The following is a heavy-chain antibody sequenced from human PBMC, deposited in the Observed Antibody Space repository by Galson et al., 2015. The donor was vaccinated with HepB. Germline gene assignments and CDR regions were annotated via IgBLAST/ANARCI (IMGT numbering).Heavy chain of an antibody. CDR1: GFTFSSYA. Sequence: SLRLSCAASGFTFSSYAMSWVRQAPGKGLEWVSAISGSGGSTYYADSVKGRFTISRDNSKNTLYLQMNSLRAEDTAVYYCAKDYPMAVAGKVAHAEYFQHWGQGTLVTVSS. CDR2: ISGSGGST. V-gene: IGHV3-23*01. J-gene: IGHJ1*01. CDR3: AKDYPMAVAGKVAHAEYFQH. D-gene: IGHD6-19*01.